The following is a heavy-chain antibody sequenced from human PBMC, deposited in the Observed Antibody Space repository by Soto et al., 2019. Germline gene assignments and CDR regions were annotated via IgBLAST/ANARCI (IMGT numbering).Heavy chain of an antibody. CDR1: GDTFDSDS. CDR2: IIPMLEKP. CDR3: ARLGRSAFDP. V-gene: IGHV1-69*01. Sequence: QVQLVQSGAEVRTPGSSVKVSCQASGDTFDSDSINWVRQAPGHGLEWIGGIIPMLEKPSYAQKFQDRVTMTADESANTVYMELRSLTSDDTAVYFCARLGRSAFDPWGPGTPVTVSS. D-gene: IGHD7-27*01. J-gene: IGHJ5*02.